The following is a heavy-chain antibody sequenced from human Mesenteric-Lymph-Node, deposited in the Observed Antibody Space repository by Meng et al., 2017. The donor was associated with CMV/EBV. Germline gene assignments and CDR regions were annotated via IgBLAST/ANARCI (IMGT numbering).Heavy chain of an antibody. V-gene: IGHV1-18*01. Sequence: YTFPSYGISWVRQAPGQGLEWMGWISAYNGNTNYAQKLQGRVTMTTDTSTSTAYMELRSLRSDDTAVYYCARDHPDDKRYFDWMPIDYWGQGTLVTVSS. CDR1: YTFPSYG. J-gene: IGHJ4*02. CDR3: ARDHPDDKRYFDWMPIDY. CDR2: ISAYNGNT. D-gene: IGHD3-9*01.